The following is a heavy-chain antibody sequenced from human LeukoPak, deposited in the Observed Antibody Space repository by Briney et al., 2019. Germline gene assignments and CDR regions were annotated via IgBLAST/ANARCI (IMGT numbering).Heavy chain of an antibody. CDR3: ARAPQTPDSSGWFDAFDI. Sequence: PSETLSLTCTVSGGSISSSSYYWSWIRQPPGKGLEWIGYIYYSGSTYYNPSLKSRVTISVDTSKNQFSLKLSSVTAADTAVYYCARAPQTPDSSGWFDAFDIWGQGTMVTVSS. CDR1: GGSISSSSYY. CDR2: IYYSGST. J-gene: IGHJ3*02. D-gene: IGHD6-19*01. V-gene: IGHV4-30-4*08.